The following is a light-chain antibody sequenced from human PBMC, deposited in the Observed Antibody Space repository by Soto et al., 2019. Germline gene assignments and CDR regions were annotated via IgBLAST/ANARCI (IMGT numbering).Light chain of an antibody. Sequence: QSVLTQPASVSGSPGQSITISCTGTSSDVGAYKYVSCYPQHPGKAPKLIIYGVSNRPSGVSNRFSGSKSGNTAFLAISGLQPEDEADYYCSSFTGTTTLDVFGTGTKVTVL. CDR3: SSFTGTTTLDV. CDR2: GVS. J-gene: IGLJ1*01. V-gene: IGLV2-14*03. CDR1: SSDVGAYKY.